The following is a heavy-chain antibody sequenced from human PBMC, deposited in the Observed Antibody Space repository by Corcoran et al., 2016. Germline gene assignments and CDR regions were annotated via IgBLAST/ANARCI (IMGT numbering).Heavy chain of an antibody. V-gene: IGHV1-3*01. D-gene: IGHD1-26*01. J-gene: IGHJ5*02. CDR2: INAGNGNT. Sequence: QVQLVQSGAEVKKPGASVKVSCKASGYTFTSYAMHWVRQAPGQRHEWMGWINAGNGNTKYSQKFQGRVTITRDTSASTCYMELSSLRSEDTAVYYCARDRRSGGNLNWFDPWGQGTLVTVSS. CDR1: GYTFTSYA. CDR3: ARDRRSGGNLNWFDP.